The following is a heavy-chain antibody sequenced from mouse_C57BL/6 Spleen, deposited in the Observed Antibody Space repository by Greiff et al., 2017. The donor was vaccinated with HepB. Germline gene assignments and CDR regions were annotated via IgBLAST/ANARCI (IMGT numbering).Heavy chain of an antibody. D-gene: IGHD1-1*01. CDR1: GFTFSDYG. J-gene: IGHJ1*03. CDR2: ISSGSSTI. V-gene: IGHV5-17*01. Sequence: EVHLVESGGGLVKPGGSLKLSCAASGFTFSDYGMHWVRQAPEKGLEWVAYISSGSSTIYYADTVKGRFTISRDNAKNTLFLQMTSLRSEDTAMYYCARDYYYGSSYDYFDVWGTGTTVTVSS. CDR3: ARDYYYGSSYDYFDV.